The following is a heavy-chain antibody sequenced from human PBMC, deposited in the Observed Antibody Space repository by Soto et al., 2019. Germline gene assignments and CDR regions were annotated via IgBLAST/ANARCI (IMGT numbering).Heavy chain of an antibody. V-gene: IGHV3-33*01. J-gene: IGHJ6*04. D-gene: IGHD5-12*01. CDR3: ASGYSRPPRYYYYYGMDV. CDR2: IWYDGSNK. CDR1: VFTFSSYG. Sequence: PGGSLRLSCAASVFTFSSYGMHRVRQAPCNGLEWVAVIWYDGSNKYYADSVKGRFTISRDNSKNTLYLQMNSLRAEDTAVYYCASGYSRPPRYYYYYGMDVWGKGTTVTVSS.